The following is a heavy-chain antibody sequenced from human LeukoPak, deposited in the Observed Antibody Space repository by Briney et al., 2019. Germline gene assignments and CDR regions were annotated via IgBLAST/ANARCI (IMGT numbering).Heavy chain of an antibody. CDR3: ARDEDSSSWLDY. Sequence: GGSLRLSCAASGLFFSTNWMSWVRQAPGKGLEWVSYISSSGSTIYYADSVKGRFTISRDNAKNTLYLQMNSLRAEDTAVYYCARDEDSSSWLDYWGQGTLVTVSS. D-gene: IGHD6-13*01. V-gene: IGHV3-48*04. CDR1: GLFFSTNW. J-gene: IGHJ4*02. CDR2: ISSSGSTI.